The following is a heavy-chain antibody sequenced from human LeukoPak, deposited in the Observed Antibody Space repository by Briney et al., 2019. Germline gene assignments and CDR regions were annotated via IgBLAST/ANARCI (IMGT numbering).Heavy chain of an antibody. J-gene: IGHJ1*01. CDR2: IGSDNKP. V-gene: IGHV3-23*05. Sequence: PGGSLRLSCEASGFTFSAYAMTWVRQAPGQGLEWVSSIGSDNKPHYSESVKGRFAISRDNSKSMLFLQLNSLRAEDTAVYYCARTDETAPAEDFQHWGQGTLVTVSS. CDR3: ARTDETAPAEDFQH. D-gene: IGHD2-21*02. CDR1: GFTFSAYA.